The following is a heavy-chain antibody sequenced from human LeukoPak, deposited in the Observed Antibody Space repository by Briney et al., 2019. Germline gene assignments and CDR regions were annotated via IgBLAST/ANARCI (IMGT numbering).Heavy chain of an antibody. CDR3: ARETYYYASSGLQH. Sequence: SETLSLTCTVSGGSISSYYWSWIRQPPGKGLEWIGYIYYSGSTNYNPSLKSRVTISVDTSKNQFSLKLSSVTAADTAVYYCARETYYYASSGLQHWGQGTLVTVSS. V-gene: IGHV4-59*01. CDR1: GGSISSYY. J-gene: IGHJ1*01. CDR2: IYYSGST. D-gene: IGHD3-22*01.